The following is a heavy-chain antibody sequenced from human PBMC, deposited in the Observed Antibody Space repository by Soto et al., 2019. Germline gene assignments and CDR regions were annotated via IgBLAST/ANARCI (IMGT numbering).Heavy chain of an antibody. CDR1: GFTFSSYG. Sequence: QVQLVESGGGVAQPGRSLRLSCAASGFTFSSYGMHWVRQAPGKGLEWVAVISYDGSNKYYADSVKGRFTISRDNSKNTLYLQMNSLRAEDTAAYYCAKGQPPDYWGQGTLVTVSS. J-gene: IGHJ4*02. CDR2: ISYDGSNK. V-gene: IGHV3-30*18. CDR3: AKGQPPDY.